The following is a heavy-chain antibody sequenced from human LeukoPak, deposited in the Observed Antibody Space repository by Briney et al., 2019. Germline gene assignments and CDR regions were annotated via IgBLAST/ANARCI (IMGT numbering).Heavy chain of an antibody. D-gene: IGHD1-26*01. V-gene: IGHV3-21*01. CDR2: ISTSSYYI. CDR3: ARDASGSSTGLIDS. Sequence: GGSLRLSCAASGFTLRSYNMHWVRPAPGKGLEWVSYISTSSYYIYYADSVKGRFTISRDDAKNSLFLQMNSLRAEDTAIYYCARDASGSSTGLIDSWGQGTLVTVSS. J-gene: IGHJ4*02. CDR1: GFTLRSYN.